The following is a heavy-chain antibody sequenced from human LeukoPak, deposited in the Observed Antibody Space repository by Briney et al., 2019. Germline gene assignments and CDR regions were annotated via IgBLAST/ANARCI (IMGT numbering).Heavy chain of an antibody. Sequence: ETLSLTCAVYGGSFSGYYWSWIRQPPGKGLEWVSAISGSGGSTYYADSVKGRFTISRDNSKNTLYLQMNSLRAEDTAVYYCAKDQGYGDYASYFDYWGQGTLVTVSS. CDR2: ISGSGGST. D-gene: IGHD4-17*01. V-gene: IGHV3-23*01. CDR3: AKDQGYGDYASYFDY. CDR1: GGSFSGYY. J-gene: IGHJ4*02.